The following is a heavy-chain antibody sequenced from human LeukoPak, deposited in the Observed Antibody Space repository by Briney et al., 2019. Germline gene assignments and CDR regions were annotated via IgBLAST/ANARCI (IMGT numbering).Heavy chain of an antibody. Sequence: ASVKGSCKGFGYTPTELSMHWVRQAPGKGVEWVGGFDPVEGDTIYAQKFQGRVTMTEDTSTDTAYMELSSLRSDDAAVYYCAVTLEGRGRWEEIDYWGQGTLVTVSS. CDR2: FDPVEGDT. CDR1: GYTPTELS. D-gene: IGHD1-26*01. CDR3: AVTLEGRGRWEEIDY. V-gene: IGHV1-24*01. J-gene: IGHJ4*02.